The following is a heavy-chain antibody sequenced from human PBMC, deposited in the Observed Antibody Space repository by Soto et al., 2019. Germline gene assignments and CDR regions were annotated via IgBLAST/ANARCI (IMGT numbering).Heavy chain of an antibody. D-gene: IGHD5-12*01. V-gene: IGHV3-21*01. J-gene: IGHJ4*02. CDR1: GFTFSSYS. CDR3: ARGNWGIVATITEASY. CDR2: ISSSSSYI. Sequence: GGSLRLSCAASGFTFSSYSMNWVRQAPGKGLEWVSSISSSSSYIYYADSVKGRFTISRDNAKNSLYLQMNSLRAEDTAVYYCARGNWGIVATITEASYWGQGTLVTVSA.